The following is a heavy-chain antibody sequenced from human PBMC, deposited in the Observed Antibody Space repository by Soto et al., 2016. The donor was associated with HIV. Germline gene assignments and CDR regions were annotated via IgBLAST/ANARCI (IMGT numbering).Heavy chain of an antibody. Sequence: QVQLVESGGGVVQPGRSLRLSCAASGFTFSNYAMHWVRQAPGKGLEWVAVISYDGSNKYYADSVKGRFTISRDNSKNTLYLQMNSLRAEDTAVYYCARDAGGDSGHEGFDYWGQGTLVTVSS. CDR1: GFTFSNYA. CDR3: ARDAGGDSGHEGFDY. D-gene: IGHD5-12*01. CDR2: ISYDGSNK. J-gene: IGHJ4*02. V-gene: IGHV3-30*04.